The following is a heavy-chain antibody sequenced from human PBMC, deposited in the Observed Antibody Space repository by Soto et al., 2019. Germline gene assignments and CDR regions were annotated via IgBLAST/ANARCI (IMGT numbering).Heavy chain of an antibody. CDR1: SGSFSGYY. CDR2: INHSGST. J-gene: IGHJ5*02. CDR3: AGHTTMIVGKNNWSDP. D-gene: IGHD3-22*01. Sequence: SLTCAGYSGSFSGYYWSWIRQPPGKGLEWIGEINHSGSTNYNPSLKRRVTISVDTSKNQFSLKLSSVTAADTAVYYCAGHTTMIVGKNNWSDPWGQG. V-gene: IGHV4-34*01.